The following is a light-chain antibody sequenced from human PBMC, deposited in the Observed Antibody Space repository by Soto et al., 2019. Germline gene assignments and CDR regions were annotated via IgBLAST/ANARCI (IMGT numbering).Light chain of an antibody. J-gene: IGKJ2*01. CDR3: QQSGSTPYT. CDR2: GAS. Sequence: DIQMTQSPSSLSASVGDRVTITCRASQSISSYLNWYQQKPGKAPKLLIYGASSLESGVPSRFSGSGSGTDFTLTISSLQPEDFATYYCQQSGSTPYTFGQGTKLEIK. CDR1: QSISSY. V-gene: IGKV1-39*01.